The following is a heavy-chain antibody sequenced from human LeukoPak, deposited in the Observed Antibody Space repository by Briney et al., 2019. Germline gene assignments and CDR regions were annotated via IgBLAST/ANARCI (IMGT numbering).Heavy chain of an antibody. V-gene: IGHV3-23*01. J-gene: IGHJ4*02. CDR1: GFTVSSNY. Sequence: PGGSLRLSCAASGFTVSSNYMSWVRQAPGKGLEWVSAISGSGGTTYYADSVKGRFTISRDNSKNTLYLQVNSLRAEDTALYYCTKDRYYDSSGYRPDYWGLGTLVTVSS. D-gene: IGHD3-22*01. CDR2: ISGSGGTT. CDR3: TKDRYYDSSGYRPDY.